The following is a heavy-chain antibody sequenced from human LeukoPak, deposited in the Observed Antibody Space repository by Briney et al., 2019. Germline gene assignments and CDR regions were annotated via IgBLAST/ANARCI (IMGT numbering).Heavy chain of an antibody. J-gene: IGHJ4*02. CDR2: INHSGST. V-gene: IGHV4-34*01. D-gene: IGHD3-10*01. Sequence: NTSETLSPTCAVYGGSFSGYYWSWIRQPPGKGLEWIGEINHSGSTNYNPSLKSRVTISVDTSKKQFSLKLTSVTAADTAVYYCARAYYGSGNTYYFDYWGQGTLVTVSS. CDR1: GGSFSGYY. CDR3: ARAYYGSGNTYYFDY.